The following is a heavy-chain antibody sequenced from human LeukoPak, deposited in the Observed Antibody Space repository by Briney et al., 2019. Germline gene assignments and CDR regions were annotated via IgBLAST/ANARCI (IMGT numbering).Heavy chain of an antibody. J-gene: IGHJ6*03. Sequence: GGSLRLSCAASGFTFSSYAMSWVRQAPGKGLEWVSAISGSGGSTYYADSVKGRFTISRDNSKNTLYLQMNSLRAEDTAVYYCLGELYGPYYYYMDVWGKGTTVTVSS. CDR3: LGELYGPYYYYMDV. CDR1: GFTFSSYA. V-gene: IGHV3-23*01. D-gene: IGHD3-10*01. CDR2: ISGSGGST.